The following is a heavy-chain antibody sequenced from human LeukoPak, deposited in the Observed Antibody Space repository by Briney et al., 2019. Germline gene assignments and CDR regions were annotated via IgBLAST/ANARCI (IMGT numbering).Heavy chain of an antibody. Sequence: ASVKVSCKASGYTFSSFDINWVRQAPGQGLEWMGWMNPNSGNSGFAQKFQGRLSMTRNTSIATAHMEVTNLRFDDTAVYYCVDPDRWGQGTLVTVSS. V-gene: IGHV1-8*02. CDR2: MNPNSGNS. D-gene: IGHD3-22*01. CDR1: GYTFSSFD. CDR3: VDPDR. J-gene: IGHJ1*01.